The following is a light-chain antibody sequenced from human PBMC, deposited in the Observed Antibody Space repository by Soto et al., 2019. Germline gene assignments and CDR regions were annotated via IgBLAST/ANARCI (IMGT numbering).Light chain of an antibody. CDR2: DAS. Sequence: EIVMTQSPATLSLSPGERATLSCRASQSINRYLAWYQQKPGQAPRLLIYDASNRATGTPARFSGSGSETDFTLTISSLEPEDFAVYYCQQRSNWPPLTFGGGTKVEIK. CDR3: QQRSNWPPLT. V-gene: IGKV3-11*01. CDR1: QSINRY. J-gene: IGKJ4*01.